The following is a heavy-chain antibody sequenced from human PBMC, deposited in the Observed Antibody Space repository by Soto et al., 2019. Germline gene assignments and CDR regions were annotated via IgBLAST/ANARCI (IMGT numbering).Heavy chain of an antibody. J-gene: IGHJ6*03. CDR2: INPSGGST. D-gene: IGHD3-3*01. Sequence: GASVKVSCKASGYTFTSYYMHRVRQAPGQGLEWMGIINPSGGSTSYAQKFQGRVTMTRNTSISTAYMELSSLRSEDTAVYYCARVTLLRFLEWSSPYYYYMDVWGKGTTVTVSS. CDR3: ARVTLLRFLEWSSPYYYYMDV. CDR1: GYTFTSYY. V-gene: IGHV1-46*01.